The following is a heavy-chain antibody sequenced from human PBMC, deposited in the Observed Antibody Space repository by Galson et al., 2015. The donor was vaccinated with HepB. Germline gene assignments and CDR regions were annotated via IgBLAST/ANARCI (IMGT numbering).Heavy chain of an antibody. V-gene: IGHV1-69*02. CDR2: IIPILRLT. J-gene: IGHJ3*02. Sequence: SVKVSCKASGGTFSSSTISWVRQAPGQGLEWMGRIIPILRLTKYAQKFQGRVTITADKSTSTASMNLSRLKSEDTAVYYCARGKVDMASGTSQIARDDAFDIWGQGTMVTVSS. CDR3: ARGKVDMASGTSQIARDDAFDI. D-gene: IGHD5-24*01. CDR1: GGTFSSST.